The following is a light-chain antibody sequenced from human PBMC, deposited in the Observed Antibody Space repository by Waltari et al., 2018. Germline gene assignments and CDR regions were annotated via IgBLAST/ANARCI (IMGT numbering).Light chain of an antibody. CDR2: EDN. J-gene: IGLJ2*01. CDR3: QSYDSSMRV. Sequence: NFMLTQPHSVSESPGKTVTISCTRSSGGIASNYVQWYQQRPGSAPTTVIYEDNQRPSGVPDRFSGSIDSSSNSASLTISGLKTEDEADYYCQSYDSSMRVFGGGTKLTVL. CDR1: SGGIASNY. V-gene: IGLV6-57*03.